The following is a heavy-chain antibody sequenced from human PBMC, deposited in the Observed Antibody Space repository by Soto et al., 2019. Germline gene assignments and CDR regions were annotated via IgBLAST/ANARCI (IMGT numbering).Heavy chain of an antibody. Sequence: GGSLRLSCAASGFTFSDNYMSWIRQAPGKGLDWVSYISRGGSTIYYADSVKGRFTISRDNAKNSLFLQMNNLRAEDTAVYYCAKDAVYKDGLWLMDSWGQGTLVTVSS. J-gene: IGHJ5*02. CDR2: ISRGGSTI. CDR3: AKDAVYKDGLWLMDS. CDR1: GFTFSDNY. V-gene: IGHV3-11*01. D-gene: IGHD2-21*01.